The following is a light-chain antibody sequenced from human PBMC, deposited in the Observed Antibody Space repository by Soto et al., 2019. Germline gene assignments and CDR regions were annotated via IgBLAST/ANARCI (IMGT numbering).Light chain of an antibody. CDR3: QQYGSF. J-gene: IGKJ2*01. V-gene: IGKV3-20*01. Sequence: EIVLTQSPGTLSLSPGERATLSCRASQSVSSSYLAWYQQKPGQAPRLLSYGASSRATGIPDRFSGSGYGTDFTLTISRLEPEDFAVYYCQQYGSFFGQGTKLEIK. CDR1: QSVSSSY. CDR2: GAS.